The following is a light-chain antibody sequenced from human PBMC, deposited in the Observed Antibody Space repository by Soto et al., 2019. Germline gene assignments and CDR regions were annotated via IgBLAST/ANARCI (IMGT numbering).Light chain of an antibody. V-gene: IGKV3-20*01. CDR1: QSVTSSY. CDR2: GAS. Sequence: EIVLTQSPGTLSLSPEERATLSCRASQSVTSSYLAWYQQKPGQAPRLLIYGASSRATGIPDRFSGGGSGTDFTLTISSLEPEDFAVYYCQQYSSSPITFGQGTRLEIK. CDR3: QQYSSSPIT. J-gene: IGKJ5*01.